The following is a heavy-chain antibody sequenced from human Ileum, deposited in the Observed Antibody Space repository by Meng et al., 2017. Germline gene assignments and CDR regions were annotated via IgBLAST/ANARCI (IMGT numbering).Heavy chain of an antibody. V-gene: IGHV3-73*01. CDR2: IRSKANSYAT. CDR1: GFTFSDSA. J-gene: IGHJ4*02. D-gene: IGHD3-16*01. CDR3: TRQIDQHGGHFDY. Sequence: GASLKISCAVSGFTFSDSAIHWVRQASGKGLEWVSRIRSKANSYATAYAVSVKGRVTVSRDDSTNTAYLQMNSMKADDTAVYYCTRQIDQHGGHFDYWGQGALVTVSS.